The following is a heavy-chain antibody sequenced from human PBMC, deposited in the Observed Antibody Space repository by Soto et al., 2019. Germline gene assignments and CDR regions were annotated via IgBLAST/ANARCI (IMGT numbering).Heavy chain of an antibody. CDR1: GFMVSSNY. V-gene: IGHV3-53*01. J-gene: IGHJ4*02. CDR2: IYSENSGTKT. Sequence: PGGSLRVSCAASGFMVSSNYLSWVRQAPGKGLEWVSVIYSENSGTKTVYADSVKCRFTISRYDSKNILSLQLSNLRAEETAVYYCALLLGEASLXWGQATLLTVSX. CDR3: ALLLGEASLX. D-gene: IGHD3-10*02.